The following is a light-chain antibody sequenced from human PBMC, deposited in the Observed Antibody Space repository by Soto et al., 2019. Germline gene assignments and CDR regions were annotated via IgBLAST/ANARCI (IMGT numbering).Light chain of an antibody. CDR1: SSDVGGYDY. CDR3: SSYAGSHIYVV. J-gene: IGLJ2*01. V-gene: IGLV2-8*01. CDR2: EVS. Sequence: QSALTQPPSASGSPGQSVTISCTGTSSDVGGYDYVSWYQQHPGKAPKLMIYEVSKRPSGVPDRFSGSKSGNTASLTVSGLQAEDEADYYCSSYAGSHIYVVFGGGTKLTVL.